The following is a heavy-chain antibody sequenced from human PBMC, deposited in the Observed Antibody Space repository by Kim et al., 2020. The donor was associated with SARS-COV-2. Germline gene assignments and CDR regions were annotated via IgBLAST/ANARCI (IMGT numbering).Heavy chain of an antibody. D-gene: IGHD2-2*01. V-gene: IGHV1-24*01. CDR2: FDPEDGET. CDR3: ATKNYCSSTSCTPRDYYGMDV. Sequence: ASVKVSCKVSGYTLTELSMHWVRQAPGKGLEWMGGFDPEDGETIYAQKFQGRVTMTEDTSTDTAYMELSSLRSEDTAVYYCATKNYCSSTSCTPRDYYGMDVWGQGTTVTVSS. CDR1: GYTLTELS. J-gene: IGHJ6*02.